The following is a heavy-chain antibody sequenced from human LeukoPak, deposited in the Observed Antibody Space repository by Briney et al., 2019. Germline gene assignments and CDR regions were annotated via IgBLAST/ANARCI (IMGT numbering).Heavy chain of an antibody. CDR2: INHSGST. Sequence: ASETLSLTCAVYGGSFSAYYLTWIRQPPGKGLEWIGEINHSGSTNYNPSLKSRVTISVDTSKNQFSLKLTSVTAADTAVYYCARAGHYYDSRGYDYWGQGTLVTVSS. D-gene: IGHD3-22*01. CDR3: ARAGHYYDSRGYDY. J-gene: IGHJ4*02. CDR1: GGSFSAYY. V-gene: IGHV4-34*01.